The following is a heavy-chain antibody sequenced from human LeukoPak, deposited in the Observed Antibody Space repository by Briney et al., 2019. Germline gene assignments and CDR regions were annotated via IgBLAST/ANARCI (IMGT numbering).Heavy chain of an antibody. D-gene: IGHD3-22*01. V-gene: IGHV4-30-2*01. J-gene: IGHJ4*02. CDR2: IYHGGST. CDR3: ARRLSSGYPSHFDY. Sequence: SQTLSLTCVVSGGSINSGDYSWSWIRQPPGKGLEWIGYIYHGGSTYYNPSLKSRVTISLDRSKNQFSLNLSAVTAADTAVYYCARRLSSGYPSHFDYWGQGTLVTVSS. CDR1: GGSINSGDYS.